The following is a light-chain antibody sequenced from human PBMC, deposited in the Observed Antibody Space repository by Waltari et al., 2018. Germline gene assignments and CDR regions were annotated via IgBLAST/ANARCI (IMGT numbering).Light chain of an antibody. Sequence: SSDLTQDPAVSVALGQTVRITCQGDSLRSYYATWYQQKPGQAPVLVIFGQNKWPSGIPDRFSGSSSRNTASLTITGAQAEDEADYYCSCRDNSGFRHVFGTGTKVTV. V-gene: IGLV3-19*01. CDR2: GQN. J-gene: IGLJ1*01. CDR3: SCRDNSGFRHV. CDR1: SLRSYY.